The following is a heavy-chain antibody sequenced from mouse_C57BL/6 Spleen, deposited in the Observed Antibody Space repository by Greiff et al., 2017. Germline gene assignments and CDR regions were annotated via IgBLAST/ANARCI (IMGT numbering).Heavy chain of an antibody. Sequence: QVQLQQPGAELVRPGSSVTLSCKASGYSFTSYWMHWVKQRPIQGLEWIGNIDTSDSETHYNQKFKDKATFTVDTSSSKAYMQLSSLTSEDSAVYYCARSGTTVVATNYYAMDYWGQGTSVTVSS. D-gene: IGHD1-1*01. J-gene: IGHJ4*01. CDR3: ARSGTTVVATNYYAMDY. CDR1: GYSFTSYW. V-gene: IGHV1-52*01. CDR2: IDTSDSET.